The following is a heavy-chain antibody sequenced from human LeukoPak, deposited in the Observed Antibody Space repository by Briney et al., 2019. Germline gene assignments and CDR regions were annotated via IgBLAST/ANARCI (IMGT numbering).Heavy chain of an antibody. CDR3: GRHLVATISVFES. J-gene: IGHJ4*02. CDR2: ISYSGTT. D-gene: IGHD3-3*01. CDR1: GDSMNNYY. Sequence: SETLSLTCTVSGDSMNNYYWSWIRQPPGKGLEWIGYISYSGTTRYHPSLNSRVTISVNMSKKQFSLRLKSVTAADTAVYYCGRHLVATISVFESWGQGALVTVSS. V-gene: IGHV4-59*08.